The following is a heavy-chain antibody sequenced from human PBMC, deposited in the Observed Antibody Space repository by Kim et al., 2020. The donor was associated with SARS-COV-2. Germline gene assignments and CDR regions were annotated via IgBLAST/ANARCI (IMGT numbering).Heavy chain of an antibody. CDR3: SSGGPYSSGWCTYFDY. Sequence: GGSLRLSCTASGFNFGDYTMHWVRQAPGKGLEWLGFINSKTDGGTTEYAASVKGRFTISRDDSKTIAYLQMNSPKIEDTAGYYCSSGGPYSSGWCTYFDYCSQGTLVTVSS. CDR2: INSKTDGGTT. CDR1: GFNFGDYT. V-gene: IGHV3-49*04. D-gene: IGHD6-19*01. J-gene: IGHJ4*02.